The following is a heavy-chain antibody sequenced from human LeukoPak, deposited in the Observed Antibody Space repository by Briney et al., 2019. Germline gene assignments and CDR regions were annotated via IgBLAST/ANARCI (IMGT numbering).Heavy chain of an antibody. Sequence: ASVKVSCKASGGTFSSYAISWVRQAPGQGLEWMGGIIPIFGTANYAQKFQGRVTITAGESTSTAYMELSSLRSEDTAVYYCARGVGLSYVAGYWGQGTLVTVSS. CDR2: IIPIFGTA. J-gene: IGHJ4*02. CDR3: ARGVGLSYVAGY. D-gene: IGHD3-16*01. V-gene: IGHV1-69*01. CDR1: GGTFSSYA.